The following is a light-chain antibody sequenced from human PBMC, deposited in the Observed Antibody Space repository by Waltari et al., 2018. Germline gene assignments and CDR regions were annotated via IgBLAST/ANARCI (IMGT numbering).Light chain of an antibody. CDR1: QNINSN. CDR3: QQYYNWPPWT. V-gene: IGKV3D-15*01. Sequence: EIVMPQSPATLSVSPGEGATLSCRASQNINSNLACYQQQPGQTPRLLISGASSRAIGILARLSGSGSGAEFTLTISSLQSEEFVPDYCQQYYNWPPWTFGQGTKLEIK. J-gene: IGKJ1*01. CDR2: GAS.